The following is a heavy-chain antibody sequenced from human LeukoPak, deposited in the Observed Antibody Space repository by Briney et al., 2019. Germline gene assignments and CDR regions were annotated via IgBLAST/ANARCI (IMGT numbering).Heavy chain of an antibody. D-gene: IGHD1-26*01. V-gene: IGHV5-51*01. CDR3: ARALVGAATLPY. Sequence: GESRDFSFKRSGYNFTTYWSAWVRQMPGKGLEWMGVIYPGDFDTRYSPSFQGQVTLAADKSISTAYLQWSSLKASDTAIYYCARALVGAATLPYWGQGTLVTVSS. CDR1: GYNFTTYW. J-gene: IGHJ4*02. CDR2: IYPGDFDT.